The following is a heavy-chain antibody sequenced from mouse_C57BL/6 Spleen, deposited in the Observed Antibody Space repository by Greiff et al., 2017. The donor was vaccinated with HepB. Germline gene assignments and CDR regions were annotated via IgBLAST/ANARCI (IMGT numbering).Heavy chain of an antibody. D-gene: IGHD2-4*01. CDR2: IWSGGST. CDR1: GFSLTSYG. CDR3: ARRRDDYDVWYFDV. V-gene: IGHV2-2*01. Sequence: VQVVESGPGLVQPSQSLSITCTVSGFSLTSYGVHWVRQSPGKGLEWLGVIWSGGSTDYNAAFISRLSISKDNSKSQVFFKMNSLQADDTAIYYWARRRDDYDVWYFDVWGTGTTVTVSS. J-gene: IGHJ1*03.